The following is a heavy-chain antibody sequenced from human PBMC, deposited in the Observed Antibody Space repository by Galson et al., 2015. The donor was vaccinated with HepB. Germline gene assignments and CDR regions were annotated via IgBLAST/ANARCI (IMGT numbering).Heavy chain of an antibody. CDR1: GFTFSSYA. CDR3: ARDNYYDSSGYLGY. CDR2: ISYDGSNK. D-gene: IGHD3-22*01. V-gene: IGHV3-30*04. J-gene: IGHJ4*02. Sequence: SLRLSCAASGFTFSSYAMPWVRQAPGKGLEWVAVISYDGSNKYYADSVKGRFTISRDNSKNTLYLQMNSPRAEDTAVYYCARDNYYDSSGYLGYWGQGTLVTVSS.